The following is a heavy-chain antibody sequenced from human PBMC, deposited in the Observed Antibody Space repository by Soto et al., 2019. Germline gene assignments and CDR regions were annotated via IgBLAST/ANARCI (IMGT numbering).Heavy chain of an antibody. J-gene: IGHJ6*02. CDR2: INPNSGDT. D-gene: IGHD3-9*01. CDR3: ARDARGTRGFDEMDI. CDR1: GYIFISYH. Sequence: ASVKVSFKASGYIFISYHIHWVRQATGRGREWMGWINPNSGDTEYAQNFQGRVTMTRDTSFNLVYMEMSGLMSDDTAVYYCARDARGTRGFDEMDIWGQGTTVTVSS. V-gene: IGHV1-2*02.